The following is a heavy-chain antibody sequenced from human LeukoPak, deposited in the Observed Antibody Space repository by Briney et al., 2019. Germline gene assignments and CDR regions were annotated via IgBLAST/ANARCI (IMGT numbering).Heavy chain of an antibody. CDR1: GGSISSRNW. Sequence: PSGTLSLTCAVSGGSISSRNWWSWVRLSPGKGLEWIGEIYHTGSTNYNPSLKTRVTISVDKSKNQFSLQVRSVTAADRAVYYCARAVDNSNWFDPWGQGTLVTVSS. J-gene: IGHJ5*02. CDR3: ARAVDNSNWFDP. CDR2: IYHTGST. V-gene: IGHV4-4*02. D-gene: IGHD1-20*01.